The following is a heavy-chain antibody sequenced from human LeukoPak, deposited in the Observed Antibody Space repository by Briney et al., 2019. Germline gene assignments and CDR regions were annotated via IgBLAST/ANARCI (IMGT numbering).Heavy chain of an antibody. J-gene: IGHJ4*02. Sequence: SETLSLTCAVSGGSISSYYWSWIRQPPGKGLEWMGYIYYSGSTNYNPSLKSRVTISVDTSKNQFSLKLSSVTAADTAVYYCARVFSPSYFFDYWGQGTLVTVSS. V-gene: IGHV4-59*01. D-gene: IGHD3-10*01. CDR1: GGSISSYY. CDR3: ARVFSPSYFFDY. CDR2: IYYSGST.